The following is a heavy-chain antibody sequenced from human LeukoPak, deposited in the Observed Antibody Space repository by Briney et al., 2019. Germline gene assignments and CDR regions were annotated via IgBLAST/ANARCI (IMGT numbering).Heavy chain of an antibody. CDR1: GFTFSSYG. CDR3: ARDQLGVAATQYFQH. Sequence: GGSLRLSCAASGFTFSSYGMHWVRQAPGKGLEWVAVISYDGSSKYYADSVKGRFTISRDNSKNTLYLQMNSLRAEDTAVYYCARDQLGVAATQYFQHWGQGTLVTVSS. V-gene: IGHV3-30*03. CDR2: ISYDGSSK. D-gene: IGHD1-26*01. J-gene: IGHJ1*01.